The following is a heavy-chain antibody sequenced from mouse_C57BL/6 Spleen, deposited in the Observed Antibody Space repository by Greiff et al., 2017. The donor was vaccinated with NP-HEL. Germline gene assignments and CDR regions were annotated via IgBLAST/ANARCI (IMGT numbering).Heavy chain of an antibody. D-gene: IGHD2-2*01. CDR2: IYPGDGDT. Sequence: VKLQESGPELVKPGASVKISCKASGYAFSSSWMNWVKQRPGKGLEWIGRIYPGDGDTNYNGKFKGKATLTADKSSSTAYMQLSSLTSEDSAVYFCARGIYYGYDGDYYAMDYWGQGTSVTVSS. V-gene: IGHV1-82*01. J-gene: IGHJ4*01. CDR3: ARGIYYGYDGDYYAMDY. CDR1: GYAFSSSW.